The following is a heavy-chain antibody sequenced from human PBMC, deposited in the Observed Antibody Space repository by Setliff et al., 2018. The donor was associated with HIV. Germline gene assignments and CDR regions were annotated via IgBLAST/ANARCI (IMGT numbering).Heavy chain of an antibody. Sequence: SVKVSCKASGYTFTAYYIHWVRQAPGHELQLMGRIEPSSGGTNYIQTFQGRVTITRDTSIYTVYMELTGLTSDDTAVYYCARQDHSSVNTGSLYAFDVWGQGTMVTVSS. J-gene: IGHJ3*01. CDR3: ARQDHSSVNTGSLYAFDV. CDR1: GYTFTAYY. V-gene: IGHV1-2*06. CDR2: IEPSSGGT. D-gene: IGHD2-8*02.